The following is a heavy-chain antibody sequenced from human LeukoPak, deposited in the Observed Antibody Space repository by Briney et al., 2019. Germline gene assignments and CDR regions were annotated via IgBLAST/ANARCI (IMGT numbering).Heavy chain of an antibody. Sequence: ASVKVSCKASGGTFSSYGISWVRQAPGQGLEWMGRISPIFEIANYAQKFPGRVTITADKSTSTAYMELSSLRSEDSAIYYCAREFKQSNWNDGHWFDPWGQGTLVTVSS. CDR2: ISPIFEIA. D-gene: IGHD1-20*01. V-gene: IGHV1-69*04. CDR1: GGTFSSYG. J-gene: IGHJ5*02. CDR3: AREFKQSNWNDGHWFDP.